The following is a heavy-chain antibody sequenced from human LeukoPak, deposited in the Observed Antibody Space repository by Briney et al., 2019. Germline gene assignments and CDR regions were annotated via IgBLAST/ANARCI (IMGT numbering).Heavy chain of an antibody. CDR3: ATSGDILTGYYRD. V-gene: IGHV4-4*07. CDR2: IYTSGST. J-gene: IGHJ4*02. CDR1: GGPISSYY. Sequence: PSETLSLTCTVSGGPISSYYWSWIRQPAGKGLEWIGRIYTSGSTNYNPSLKSRVTMSVDTSKNQFSLKLSSVTAADTAVYYCATSGDILTGYYRDWGQGTLVTVSS. D-gene: IGHD3-9*01.